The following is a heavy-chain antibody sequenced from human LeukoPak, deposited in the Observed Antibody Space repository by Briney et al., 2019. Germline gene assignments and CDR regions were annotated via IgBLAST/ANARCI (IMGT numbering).Heavy chain of an antibody. CDR1: GGSVSSYD. J-gene: IGHJ4*02. CDR2: IRYSGTT. Sequence: PSETLSLTCTVSGGSVSSYDLSWIRQPPGKGLEWIGYIRYSGTTRYNPSLNSRVTISVDTSKNQFSLKLNSVTAEDTAVYSCVRVLYDGYSDFWGQGTLVTVSS. CDR3: VRVLYDGYSDF. V-gene: IGHV4-59*02. D-gene: IGHD3-22*01.